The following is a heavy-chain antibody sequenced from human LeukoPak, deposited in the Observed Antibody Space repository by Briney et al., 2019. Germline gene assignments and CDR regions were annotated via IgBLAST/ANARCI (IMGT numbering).Heavy chain of an antibody. CDR1: GFTFSSYG. CDR3: ARSRWLDAFDY. Sequence: GGTLRLSCAASGFTFSSYGMSWVRQAPGKGLEWVSAISGSGGSTYYADSVKGRFTISRDNAKNTLYLQMNSLRADDTAVYYCARSRWLDAFDYWGQGTLVTVSS. CDR2: ISGSGGST. V-gene: IGHV3-23*01. J-gene: IGHJ4*02. D-gene: IGHD6-19*01.